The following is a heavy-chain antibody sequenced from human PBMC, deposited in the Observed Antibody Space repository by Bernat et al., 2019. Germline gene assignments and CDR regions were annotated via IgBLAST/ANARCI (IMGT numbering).Heavy chain of an antibody. J-gene: IGHJ4*02. Sequence: QLHLQESGPGLVKPSETLSLNCTVSGSSISSNNYYWGWIRQPPGKGLEWIGTIYYSGTNYYNPSLRSRVTLSLDTSKNQFSLKLSSVTAADTAVYYCARRVVVYFDYWGQGALVTVSS. V-gene: IGHV4-39*01. CDR3: ARRVVVYFDY. CDR2: IYYSGTN. D-gene: IGHD2-15*01. CDR1: GSSISSNNYY.